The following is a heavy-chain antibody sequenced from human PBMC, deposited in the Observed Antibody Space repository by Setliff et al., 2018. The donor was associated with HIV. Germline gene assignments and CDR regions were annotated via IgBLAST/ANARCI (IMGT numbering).Heavy chain of an antibody. CDR2: INHSGST. D-gene: IGHD6-13*01. J-gene: IGHJ1*01. V-gene: IGHV4-4*02. CDR1: GGSISSSNW. Sequence: SETLSLTCAVSGGSISSSNWWSWIRQPPGKGLEWIGEINHSGSTNYNPSLKSRVTISIDTSRNQLSLTLSSVTAADTAIYYCARVPTSSWYVTTQRTKEYFHHWGQGTLVTVSS. CDR3: ARVPTSSWYVTTQRTKEYFHH.